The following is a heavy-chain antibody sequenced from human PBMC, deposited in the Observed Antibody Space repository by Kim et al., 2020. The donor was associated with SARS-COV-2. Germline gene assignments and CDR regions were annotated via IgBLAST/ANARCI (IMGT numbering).Heavy chain of an antibody. J-gene: IGHJ4*02. CDR3: ARLGLYDFWSGYLDY. CDR1: GYTFTGYY. V-gene: IGHV1-2*02. CDR2: INPNSGGT. Sequence: ASVKVSCKASGYTFTGYYMHWVRQAPGQGLEWMGWINPNSGGTNYAQKFQGRVTMTRDTSISTAYMELSRLRSDDTAVYYCARLGLYDFWSGYLDYWGQGTLVTVSS. D-gene: IGHD3-3*01.